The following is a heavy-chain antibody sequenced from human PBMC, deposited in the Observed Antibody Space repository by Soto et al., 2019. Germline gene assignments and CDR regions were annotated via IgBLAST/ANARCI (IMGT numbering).Heavy chain of an antibody. CDR1: GGTFSSYA. CDR3: ARDRDSGYDLWDQPLF. CDR2: IIPIFGTA. Sequence: SVKVSCKASGGTFSSYAISWVRQAPGQGLEWMGGIIPIFGTANYAQKFQGRVTITADESTSTAYMELSSLRSEDTAVYYCARDRDSGYDLWDQPLFWGQGTLVTVSS. D-gene: IGHD5-12*01. J-gene: IGHJ4*02. V-gene: IGHV1-69*13.